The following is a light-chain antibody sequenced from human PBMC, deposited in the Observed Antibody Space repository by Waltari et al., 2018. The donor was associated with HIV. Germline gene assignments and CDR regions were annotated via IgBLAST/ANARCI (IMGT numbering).Light chain of an antibody. CDR2: DNN. J-gene: IGLJ2*01. V-gene: IGLV1-51*01. CDR3: GTWDSSLSGVV. Sequence: QPVLTPPPSVSAAPGQKARLSCSASSSHIGKNFVYWYKQLPGAAPKPLIYDNNKRPSGIPDRFSGSKSGTSATLGITGLQTGDEADYYCGTWDSSLSGVVFGGGTKLTVL. CDR1: SSHIGKNF.